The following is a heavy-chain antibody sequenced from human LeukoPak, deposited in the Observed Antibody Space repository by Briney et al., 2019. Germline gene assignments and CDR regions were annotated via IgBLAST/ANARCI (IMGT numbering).Heavy chain of an antibody. CDR2: INPSGGST. V-gene: IGHV1-46*01. J-gene: IGHJ6*02. CDR1: GYTFTSYY. CDR3: ARELIPSHIPPYGMDV. D-gene: IGHD2-8*01. Sequence: ASVKVSCKASGYTFTSYYMHWVRQAPGQGLEWMGIINPSGGSTSYAQKFQGRVTMTRDTSTSTVYMELSSLRSEDTAVYYCARELIPSHIPPYGMDVWGQGTTVTVSS.